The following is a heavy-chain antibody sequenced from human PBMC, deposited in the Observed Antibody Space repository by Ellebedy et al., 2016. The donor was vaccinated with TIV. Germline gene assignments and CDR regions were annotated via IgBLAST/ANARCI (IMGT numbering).Heavy chain of an antibody. CDR3: TRGPTQNGTSSWWFDP. CDR1: NGSFSDSN. J-gene: IGHJ5*02. CDR2: INRGGNT. V-gene: IGHV4-34*01. Sequence: SETLSLTXAVSNGSFSDSNWSWIRQPPGKGLEWIGEINRGGNTKYNPSLQSRVTISLDTSKNRFSLNLRSVTAADMAVYYCTRGPTQNGTSSWWFDPWGQGTLVTVSS. D-gene: IGHD6-6*01.